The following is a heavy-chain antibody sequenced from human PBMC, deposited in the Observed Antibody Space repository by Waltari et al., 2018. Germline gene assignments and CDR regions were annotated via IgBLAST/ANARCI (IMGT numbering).Heavy chain of an antibody. V-gene: IGHV3-49*04. D-gene: IGHD3-10*01. Sequence: DVQLVESGGELVQPGRSLTLSCTAYGFTLGDIHMMWVRQAPEKGMGCVGFIRSKNYGGTREYAASVKGRFTISRDDSKSIFYLQMNNLKTEDTAVYYCTRDRDPYAWDGYDVWGQGTTVTVSS. CDR1: GFTLGDIH. J-gene: IGHJ3*01. CDR2: IRSKNYGGTR. CDR3: TRDRDPYAWDGYDV.